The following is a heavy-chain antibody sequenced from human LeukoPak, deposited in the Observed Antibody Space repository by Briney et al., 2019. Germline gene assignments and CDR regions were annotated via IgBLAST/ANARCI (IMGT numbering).Heavy chain of an antibody. CDR3: ARDSGYCSSTGCYVHYFDY. V-gene: IGHV3-21*01. Sequence: PGGSLRLSCAASGFTFSSYSMGWVRQSPGKGLEWVSSISGGGDNTHSSDSVKGRFTVSRDNAKNSLYLQMNSLRAEDTAVYYCARDSGYCSSTGCYVHYFDYWGQGTLVTVSS. J-gene: IGHJ4*02. D-gene: IGHD2-2*01. CDR2: ISGGGDNT. CDR1: GFTFSSYS.